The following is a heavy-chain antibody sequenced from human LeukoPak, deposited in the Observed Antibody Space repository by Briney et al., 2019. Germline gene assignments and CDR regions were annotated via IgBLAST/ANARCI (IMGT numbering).Heavy chain of an antibody. V-gene: IGHV3-74*01. J-gene: IGHJ4*02. Sequence: PGGSLRLSGAASGFTFSSYWMPRVRQAPGKGLVWVSRINSDGSSTSYADSVKGRFTISRDNAKNTLYLQMNSLGAEDTAVYYCASREGSQGVNWGQGTLVTVSS. D-gene: IGHD2-15*01. CDR1: GFTFSSYW. CDR3: ASREGSQGVN. CDR2: INSDGSST.